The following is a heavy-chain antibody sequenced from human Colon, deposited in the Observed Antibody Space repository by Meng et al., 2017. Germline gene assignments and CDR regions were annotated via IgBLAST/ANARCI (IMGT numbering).Heavy chain of an antibody. D-gene: IGHD3-10*01. J-gene: IGHJ4*02. CDR1: GGSVSSASYY. CDR3: ARFYGSGTFEVHDY. CDR2: IHYSGSR. Sequence: QARPHESGPGLVRPSETLSLTCNVSGGSVSSASYYWNWIRQPPGKGLEWIGLIHYSGSRNYNPSLKSRVTMSVDTSKNQVSLRLTSVTAADTAVYYCARFYGSGTFEVHDYWGQGTLVTVSS. V-gene: IGHV4-61*01.